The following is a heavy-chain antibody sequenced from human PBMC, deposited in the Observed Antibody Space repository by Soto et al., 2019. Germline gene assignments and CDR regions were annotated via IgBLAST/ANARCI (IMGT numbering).Heavy chain of an antibody. D-gene: IGHD2-2*01. CDR2: INPSGGSK. J-gene: IGHJ4*02. CDR1: GYTFTSYH. V-gene: IGHV1-46*01. Sequence: QVQLVQSGAEVKKPGASVKVSCKASGYTFTSYHMHWVRQAPGQGLEWMGIINPSGGSKSYAEKFQGRVTMTRDTSTSTVYMELSSLRSEDTDVYYCARGEGQSRSPSHFAYWGQGTLVTVSS. CDR3: ARGEGQSRSPSHFAY.